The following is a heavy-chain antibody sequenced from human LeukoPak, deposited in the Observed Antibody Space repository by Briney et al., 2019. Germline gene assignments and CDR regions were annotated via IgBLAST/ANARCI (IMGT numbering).Heavy chain of an antibody. Sequence: GGSLRLSCAASGFTVSSNYMSWVRQAPGKGLEWVSVIYSGGSTYYAASVKGRFTISRDNSKNTLYLQMTSLRAEDSAVYYCATDRTLGGSGYFDYWRRGSLVGVCS. CDR1: GFTVSSNY. CDR3: ATDRTLGGSGYFDY. J-gene: IGHJ4*02. V-gene: IGHV3-66*02. D-gene: IGHD3-22*01. CDR2: IYSGGST.